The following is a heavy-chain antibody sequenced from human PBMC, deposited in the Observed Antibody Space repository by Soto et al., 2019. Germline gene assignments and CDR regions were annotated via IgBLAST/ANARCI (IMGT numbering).Heavy chain of an antibody. Sequence: GGSLRLSCAASGFTFDDYAMHWVRQVPGKGLEWVSGINWNSGSIGYADSVKGRFAISRDNAKNSLHLQMNSLRAEDTAFYYCVKDESINWYSGHFRHWGQGTLVTVS. J-gene: IGHJ1*01. D-gene: IGHD6-13*01. V-gene: IGHV3-9*01. CDR1: GFTFDDYA. CDR2: INWNSGSI. CDR3: VKDESINWYSGHFRH.